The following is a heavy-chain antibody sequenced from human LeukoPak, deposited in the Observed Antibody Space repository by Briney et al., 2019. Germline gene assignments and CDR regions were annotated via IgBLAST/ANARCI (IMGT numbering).Heavy chain of an antibody. J-gene: IGHJ4*02. CDR1: EFTFSNYA. Sequence: HSGGSLRLSCAASEFTFSNYAMHWVRQPPGKGLEWVSAISGSGGTTYFADSVKGRFTISRDNSRNTLSLQMNSLRAEDTAVYYCARGDGYNFWDYWGQGTLVTVSS. V-gene: IGHV3-23*01. CDR2: ISGSGGTT. CDR3: ARGDGYNFWDY. D-gene: IGHD5-24*01.